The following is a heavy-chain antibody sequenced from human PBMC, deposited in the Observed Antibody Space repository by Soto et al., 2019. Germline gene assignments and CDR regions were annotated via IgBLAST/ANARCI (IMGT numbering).Heavy chain of an antibody. V-gene: IGHV1-46*01. D-gene: IGHD4-4*01. Sequence: ASVKVSCKASGYTFTIYYMHWVRQAPGQGLEWMGIINPSGGSTSYAQKFQGRVTMTRDTSTSTVYMELSSLRSEDTAVYYCARALARSTVTTEESYYYGMDVWGQGTTVTVSS. CDR2: INPSGGST. CDR3: ARALARSTVTTEESYYYGMDV. CDR1: GYTFTIYY. J-gene: IGHJ6*02.